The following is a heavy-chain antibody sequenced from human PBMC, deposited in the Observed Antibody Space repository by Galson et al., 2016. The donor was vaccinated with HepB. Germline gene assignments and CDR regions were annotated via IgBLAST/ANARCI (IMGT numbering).Heavy chain of an antibody. CDR1: GFTFNYYW. V-gene: IGHV3-74*01. CDR3: AKGVAGKGFDY. Sequence: SLRLSCAASGFTFNYYWMHWVRQAPGKGLEWVSRINTDGSETKYADSAKGRFTISRDNAKNTVDLQMKSLRAEDTAVYYCAKGVAGKGFDYWGQGTLVTVSS. J-gene: IGHJ4*02. D-gene: IGHD6-19*01. CDR2: INTDGSET.